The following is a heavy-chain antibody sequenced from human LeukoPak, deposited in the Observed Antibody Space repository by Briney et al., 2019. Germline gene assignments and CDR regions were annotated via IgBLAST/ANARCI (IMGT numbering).Heavy chain of an antibody. J-gene: IGHJ6*03. Sequence: PSETLSLTCTVSGGSISSYYWSWLRQPAGKGLEWIGRIYTSGSTNYNPSLKSRVTISVDTSKNQFSLKLSSVTAADTAVYYCARISTVTTSRAYYYYYYMDVWGKGTTVTVSS. CDR3: ARISTVTTSRAYYYYYYMDV. CDR2: IYTSGST. D-gene: IGHD4-17*01. V-gene: IGHV4-4*07. CDR1: GGSISSYY.